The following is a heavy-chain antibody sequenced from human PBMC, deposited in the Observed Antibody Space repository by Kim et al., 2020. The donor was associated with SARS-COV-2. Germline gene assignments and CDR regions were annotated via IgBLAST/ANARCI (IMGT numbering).Heavy chain of an antibody. CDR2: IWYDGSNK. J-gene: IGHJ4*02. CDR1: GFTFSSYG. D-gene: IGHD6-19*01. V-gene: IGHV3-33*06. Sequence: GGSLRLSCAASGFTFSSYGMHWVRQAPGKGLEWVAVIWYDGSNKYYADSVKGRFTISRDNSKNTLYLQMNSLRAEDTAVYYCAKGRIAVAGTVDYFDYWGQGTLVTVSS. CDR3: AKGRIAVAGTVDYFDY.